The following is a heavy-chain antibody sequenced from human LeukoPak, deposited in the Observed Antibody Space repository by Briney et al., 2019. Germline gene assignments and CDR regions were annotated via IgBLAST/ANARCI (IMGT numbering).Heavy chain of an antibody. CDR2: INHSGST. Sequence: SETLSLTCAVYGGSFSGYYWSWIRQPPGKGLEWIGEINHSGSTNYNPPLKSRVTISVDTSKNQFSLKLSSVTAADTAVYYCARGGGSCLDPWGQGTLVTVSS. D-gene: IGHD2-15*01. V-gene: IGHV4-34*01. CDR3: ARGGGSCLDP. J-gene: IGHJ5*02. CDR1: GGSFSGYY.